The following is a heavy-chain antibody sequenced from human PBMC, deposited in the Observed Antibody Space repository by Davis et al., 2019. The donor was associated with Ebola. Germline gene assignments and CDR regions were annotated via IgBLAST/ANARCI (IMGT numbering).Heavy chain of an antibody. CDR1: GFTFSMYA. CDR3: ARDPYNGGWFYFDL. Sequence: AALVKVSCKSSGFTFSMYAIHWLRQAPGQRLEWMGWSGNGNTKYSQKFQDRVTITWDPSASTSYMEVTSLRSEDAAVYYCARDPYNGGWFYFDLWGQGTLVTVSS. V-gene: IGHV1-3*01. J-gene: IGHJ4*02. CDR2: SGNGNT. D-gene: IGHD2-8*01.